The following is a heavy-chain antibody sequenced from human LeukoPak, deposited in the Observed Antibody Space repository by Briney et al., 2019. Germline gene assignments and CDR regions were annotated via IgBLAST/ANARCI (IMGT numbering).Heavy chain of an antibody. J-gene: IGHJ4*02. CDR3: ASVTDDLEDGYNTG. CDR2: ISSSSSYI. D-gene: IGHD5-24*01. CDR1: GFTFSSYS. V-gene: IGHV3-21*01. Sequence: PGGSLRLSCAASGFTFSSYSMNWVRQAPGKGLEWVSSISSSSSYIYYADSVKGRFSISRDNAKNSLYLQMNSLRAEDTAVYYCASVTDDLEDGYNTGWGQGTLVTVSS.